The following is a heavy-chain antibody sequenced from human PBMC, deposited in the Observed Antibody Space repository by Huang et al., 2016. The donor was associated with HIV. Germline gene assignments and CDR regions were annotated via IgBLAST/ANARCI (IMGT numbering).Heavy chain of an antibody. V-gene: IGHV3-23*01. D-gene: IGHD2-15*01. Sequence: EVQLLESGGGLVQPGGSLRLSCAASGFIFSSYAMSWVRQAPGKGLEWVSGSRDSGGSTYYADSGKGRFTISRDNSKNTLYLQMNSLRAEDTAVYYCVIAAHYFDYWGQGTLVTVSS. CDR2: SRDSGGST. CDR3: VIAAHYFDY. CDR1: GFIFSSYA. J-gene: IGHJ4*02.